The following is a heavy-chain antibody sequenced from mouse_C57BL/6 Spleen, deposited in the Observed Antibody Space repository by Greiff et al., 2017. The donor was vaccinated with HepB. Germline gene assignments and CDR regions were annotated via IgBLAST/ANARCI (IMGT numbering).Heavy chain of an antibody. D-gene: IGHD1-1*01. Sequence: QVQLQQSGAELARPGASVKLSCKASGYTFTSYGISWVKQRTGQGLEWIGEIYPRSGNTYYNEKFKGKATLTADKSSSTAYMELRSLTSEDSAVFFCGSYYYGSSLLAYWGQGTLVTVSA. V-gene: IGHV1-81*01. CDR2: IYPRSGNT. J-gene: IGHJ3*01. CDR1: GYTFTSYG. CDR3: GSYYYGSSLLAY.